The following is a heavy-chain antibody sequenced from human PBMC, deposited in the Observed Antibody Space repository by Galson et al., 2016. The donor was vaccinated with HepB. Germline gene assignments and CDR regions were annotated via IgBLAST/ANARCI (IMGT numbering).Heavy chain of an antibody. J-gene: IGHJ4*02. CDR2: INTANGNT. V-gene: IGHV1-3*04. D-gene: IGHD1-1*01. Sequence: SCKASGYSFTSFTTHWVRQAPGQGLEWMGWINTANGNTKYSQKFQGRVTFTWDTSASTVYMDLSNLRSDDTAVYYCARRLKLEPSHFDYWGQGTLVTVSS. CDR3: ARRLKLEPSHFDY. CDR1: GYSFTSFT.